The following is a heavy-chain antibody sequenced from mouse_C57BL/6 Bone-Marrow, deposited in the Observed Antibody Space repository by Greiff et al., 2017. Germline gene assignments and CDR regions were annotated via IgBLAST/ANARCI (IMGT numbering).Heavy chain of an antibody. CDR1: GYTFTSYW. CDR2: IYPGSGST. D-gene: IGHD4-1*02. Sequence: QVQLQQPGAELVKPGASVKMSCKASGYTFTSYWITWVKQRPGQGLEWIGDIYPGSGSTNYNAKLKSKATLTVDTSSSTAYMQLRRLTSEDSAVYYCAQLGCLWGFDVWGTGTTVTFSS. V-gene: IGHV1-55*01. J-gene: IGHJ1*03. CDR3: AQLGCLWGFDV.